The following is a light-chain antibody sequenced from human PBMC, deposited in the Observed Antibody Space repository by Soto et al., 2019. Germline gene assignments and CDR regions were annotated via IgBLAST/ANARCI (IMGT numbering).Light chain of an antibody. CDR1: SSDVGGQNY. V-gene: IGLV2-8*01. Sequence: QSALTQPPSASGSPGQSVAISCTGTSSDVGGQNYVSWYQQHPGNAPKLIIYAVTERPSGVPDRFSGSKSGNTASLTVSGLQTEDEADYYCSSHAGNNNYVFGTGTKVTVL. J-gene: IGLJ1*01. CDR2: AVT. CDR3: SSHAGNNNYV.